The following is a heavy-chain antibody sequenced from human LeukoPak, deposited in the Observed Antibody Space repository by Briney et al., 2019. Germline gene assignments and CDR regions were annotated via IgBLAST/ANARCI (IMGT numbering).Heavy chain of an antibody. CDR3: AKHGYCSGISFFFDF. CDR2: ISGSGTYT. CDR1: GFTFSSYA. V-gene: IGHV3-23*01. J-gene: IGHJ4*02. Sequence: GGSLRLSCAASGFTFSSYAMSWVRQAPGKGLEWVSGISGSGTYTFYTDSVKGRFTISRDSSKNTLYLQMNSLRAEDTALYYCAKHGYCSGISFFFDFWGQGTLVTVPS. D-gene: IGHD2-2*03.